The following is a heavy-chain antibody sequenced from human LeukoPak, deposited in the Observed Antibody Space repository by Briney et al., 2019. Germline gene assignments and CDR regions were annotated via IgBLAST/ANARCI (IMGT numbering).Heavy chain of an antibody. CDR1: GGSISSGGYY. J-gene: IGHJ5*02. CDR3: ARDLSYGDYSWFDP. Sequence: PSETLSLTCTVSGGSISSGGYYWSWIRQHPGKGLEWIGYICYSGSTYYNPSLKSRVTISVDTSKNQFSLKLSSVTAADTAVYYCARDLSYGDYSWFDPWGQGTLVTVSS. V-gene: IGHV4-31*03. D-gene: IGHD4-17*01. CDR2: ICYSGST.